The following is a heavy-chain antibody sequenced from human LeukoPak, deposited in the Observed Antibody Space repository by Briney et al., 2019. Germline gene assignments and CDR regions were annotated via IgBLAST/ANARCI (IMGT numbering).Heavy chain of an antibody. V-gene: IGHV3-30*02. D-gene: IGHD4-23*01. J-gene: IGHJ6*03. CDR3: ARVTTVVTPAYYYYMDV. CDR1: GFTFSRFG. CDR2: INYDGSKE. Sequence: GGSLRLSCAASGFTFSRFGMHWVRQAPGKGLEWVTFINYDGSKEYYADSVKGRFTISRDNAKNTLYLQMNSLRAEDTAVYYCARVTTVVTPAYYYYMDVWGKGTTVTVSS.